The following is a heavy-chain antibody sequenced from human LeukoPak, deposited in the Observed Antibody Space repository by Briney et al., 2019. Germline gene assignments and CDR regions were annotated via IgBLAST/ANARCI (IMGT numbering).Heavy chain of an antibody. J-gene: IGHJ4*02. CDR3: ARDHCSGGSCYFPLDY. Sequence: SETLSLTCTVSGGSISSYYWSWIRQPAGKGPEWIGRIYTSGSTNYNPSLKSRVTMSVDTSKNQFSLKLSSVTAADTAVYYCARDHCSGGSCYFPLDYWGQGTLVTVSS. CDR1: GGSISSYY. D-gene: IGHD2-15*01. CDR2: IYTSGST. V-gene: IGHV4-4*07.